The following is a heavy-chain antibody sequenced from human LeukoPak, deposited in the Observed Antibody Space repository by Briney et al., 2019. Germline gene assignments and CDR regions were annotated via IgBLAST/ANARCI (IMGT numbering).Heavy chain of an antibody. CDR1: GFILSSNY. V-gene: IGHV3-66*01. Sequence: GGSLRLSCAASGFILSSNYMNWVRQAPGKGLEWVSILYSGGSTYYADSVKGRFTISRDNAKNSLYLQMNSLRAEDTAVYYCARPYYVAANYYFDYWDQGTLVTVSS. D-gene: IGHD1-26*01. CDR3: ARPYYVAANYYFDY. CDR2: LYSGGST. J-gene: IGHJ4*02.